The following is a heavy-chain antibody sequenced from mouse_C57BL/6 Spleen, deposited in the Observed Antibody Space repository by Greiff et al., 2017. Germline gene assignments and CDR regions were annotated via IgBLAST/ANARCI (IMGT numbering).Heavy chain of an antibody. CDR1: GYAFSSYW. Sequence: QVQLQQSGAELVKPGASVKISCKASGYAFSSYWMNWVKQRPGEGLEWIGQIYPGDGDTNYNGKFKGKATLTADKSSSTAYMQLSSLTSEDSAVYVCARRVYYEYDGYAMEYWGQGTSVTVSA. V-gene: IGHV1-80*01. D-gene: IGHD2-4*01. CDR2: IYPGDGDT. CDR3: ARRVYYEYDGYAMEY. J-gene: IGHJ4*01.